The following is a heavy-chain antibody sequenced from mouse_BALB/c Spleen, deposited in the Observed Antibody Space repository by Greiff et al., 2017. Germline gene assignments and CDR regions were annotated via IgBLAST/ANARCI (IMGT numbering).Heavy chain of an antibody. D-gene: IGHD1-2*01. J-gene: IGHJ4*01. CDR1: GFSLTDYG. CDR3: AKHEGLRRPDAMDY. CDR2: IWGGGST. Sequence: VKLVESGPGLVAPSQSLSITCTVSGFSLTDYGVSWIRQPPGKGLEWLGVIWGGGSTYYNSALKSRLSISKENSKCQVFFKMYSLQTDDTSMYYCAKHEGLRRPDAMDYWGQGTSVTVSA. V-gene: IGHV2-6-5*01.